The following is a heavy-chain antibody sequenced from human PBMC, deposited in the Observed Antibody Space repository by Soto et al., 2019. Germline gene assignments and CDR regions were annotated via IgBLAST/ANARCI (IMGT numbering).Heavy chain of an antibody. CDR3: ARDFPTAGYGSGWYDY. CDR1: GGSISGFY. J-gene: IGHJ4*02. Sequence: QVQLQESGPGLVKPSETLSLTCTVSGGSISGFYWSWIRQPPGKGLEWIGYVNDRGNTKYNPSLKCRVTISVDTSKNQFSLKLSFVTAADTAVYYCARDFPTAGYGSGWYDYWGQGTLVTVSS. D-gene: IGHD6-19*01. CDR2: VNDRGNT. V-gene: IGHV4-59*01.